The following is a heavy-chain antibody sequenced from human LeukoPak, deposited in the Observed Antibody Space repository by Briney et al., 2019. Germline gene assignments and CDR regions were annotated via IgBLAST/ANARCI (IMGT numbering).Heavy chain of an antibody. D-gene: IGHD3-3*01. CDR1: GLTFDGHT. Sequence: GGSLSLSGEASGLTFDGHTMHWVRQPPGRGPEWVSLIGWDGTNIDYADSVKGRFTISRDNSKNFVYLQMHSLRTEDTALYYCTKDMEWGMDVWGQGTTVIVSS. J-gene: IGHJ6*02. V-gene: IGHV3-43*01. CDR3: TKDMEWGMDV. CDR2: IGWDGTNI.